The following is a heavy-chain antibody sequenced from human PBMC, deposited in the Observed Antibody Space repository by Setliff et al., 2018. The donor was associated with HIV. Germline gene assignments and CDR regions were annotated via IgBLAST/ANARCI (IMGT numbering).Heavy chain of an antibody. V-gene: IGHV4-34*04. Sequence: SETLSLTCAVYGGSISGYYWSWIRQPPGKGLEWIGEINPVGRNDNYNPSLNNRAAIVLDTSKNQFSLWLTSVTAADTAVYYCVRQGSPFEQWLVPVDYWGQGTLVTVSS. D-gene: IGHD6-19*01. CDR2: INPVGRND. CDR3: VRQGSPFEQWLVPVDY. J-gene: IGHJ4*02. CDR1: GGSISGYY.